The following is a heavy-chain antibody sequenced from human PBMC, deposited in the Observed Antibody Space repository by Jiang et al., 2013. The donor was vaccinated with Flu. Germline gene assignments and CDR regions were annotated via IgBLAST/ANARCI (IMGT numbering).Heavy chain of an antibody. J-gene: IGHJ4*02. D-gene: IGHD3-10*01. V-gene: IGHV3-11*05. CDR2: ISSSSSYT. Sequence: GKGLEWVSYISSSSSYTNYADSVKGRFTISRDNAKNSLYLQMNSLRAEDTAVYYCARDSRRKYGSGSYYNPLEYYFDYWGQGTLVTVSS. CDR3: ARDSRRKYGSGSYYNPLEYYFDY.